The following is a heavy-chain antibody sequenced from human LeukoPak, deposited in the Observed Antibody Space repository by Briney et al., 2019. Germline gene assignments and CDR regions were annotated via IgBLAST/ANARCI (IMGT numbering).Heavy chain of an antibody. CDR3: ARISYDSSGYYYVFSPYYYYYGMDV. CDR2: MNPNSGNT. D-gene: IGHD3-22*01. Sequence: ASVKVSCKASGYTFTSYDINWVRQATGQGLEWMGWMNPNSGNTGYARKFQGRVTMTRNTSISTAYMELSSLRSEDTAVYYCARISYDSSGYYYVFSPYYYYYGMDVWGQGTTVTVSS. V-gene: IGHV1-8*01. J-gene: IGHJ6*02. CDR1: GYTFTSYD.